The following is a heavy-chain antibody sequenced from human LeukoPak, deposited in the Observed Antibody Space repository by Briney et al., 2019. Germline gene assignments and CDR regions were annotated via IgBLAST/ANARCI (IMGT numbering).Heavy chain of an antibody. Sequence: GGSLRLSCAASGFTFSSYAMSWVRQAPGKGLEWVANIKQDGSEKYYVDSVKGRFTISRDNAKNSLYLQMNSLRAEDTAVYYCARVVTRHFQHWGQGTLVTVSS. D-gene: IGHD4-23*01. CDR3: ARVVTRHFQH. V-gene: IGHV3-7*04. J-gene: IGHJ1*01. CDR1: GFTFSSYA. CDR2: IKQDGSEK.